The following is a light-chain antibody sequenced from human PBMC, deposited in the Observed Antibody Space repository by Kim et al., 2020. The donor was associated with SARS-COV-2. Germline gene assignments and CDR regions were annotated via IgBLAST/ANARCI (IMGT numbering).Light chain of an antibody. V-gene: IGKV3-11*01. CDR1: QNIGTY. CDR2: DAS. J-gene: IGKJ4*01. CDR3: QQRNRWPPAVT. Sequence: PGESATLSCRASQNIGTYLALDQQRPGQAPRLLVYDASNRATGVPGRFSGSGSGTDFTLTISSLEPEDFSIYYCQQRNRWPPAVTFGGGTKVDIK.